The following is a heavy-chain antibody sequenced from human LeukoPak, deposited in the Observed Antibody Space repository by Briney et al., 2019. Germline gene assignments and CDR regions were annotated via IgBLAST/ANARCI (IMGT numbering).Heavy chain of an antibody. Sequence: GGSLRLSCAASGFTFSGSAMHWVRQASGKGLEWVGRIRSKANSYATAYAASVKGRFTISRDDSKNTPYLQMNSLKTEDTAVYYCTSPSGRGVQNWFDPWGQGTLVTVSS. V-gene: IGHV3-73*01. CDR1: GFTFSGSA. CDR3: TSPSGRGVQNWFDP. CDR2: IRSKANSYAT. J-gene: IGHJ5*02. D-gene: IGHD3-10*01.